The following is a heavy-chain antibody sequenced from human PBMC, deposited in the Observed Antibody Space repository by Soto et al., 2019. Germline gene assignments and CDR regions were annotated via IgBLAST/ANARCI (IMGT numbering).Heavy chain of an antibody. D-gene: IGHD3-16*02. CDR2: IYYSGST. Sequence: SETLSLTCTVSGGSISSYYWSWIRQPPGKGLEWIGYIYYSGSTNYNPSLKSRVTISVDTSKNQFSLKLSSVTAADTAVYYCARDGAYDYIWGSYRHDAFDIWGQGTMVTVS. V-gene: IGHV4-59*01. CDR1: GGSISSYY. CDR3: ARDGAYDYIWGSYRHDAFDI. J-gene: IGHJ3*02.